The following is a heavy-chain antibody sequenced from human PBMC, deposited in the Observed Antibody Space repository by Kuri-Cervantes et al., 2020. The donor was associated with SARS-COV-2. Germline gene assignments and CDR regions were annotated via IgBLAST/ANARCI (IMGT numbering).Heavy chain of an antibody. CDR2: INSDGGST. J-gene: IGHJ5*02. V-gene: IGHV3-74*01. CDR1: GFTFSSYW. D-gene: IGHD6-13*01. CDR3: ARGPLYSSSWYDWFDP. Sequence: GESLKISCAASGFTFSSYWMHWVRQAPGKGLVWVSRINSDGGSTSYADSVKGRFTISRDNAKNTLYLQMNSLRAEDTAVYYCARGPLYSSSWYDWFDPWGQGTLVTVSS.